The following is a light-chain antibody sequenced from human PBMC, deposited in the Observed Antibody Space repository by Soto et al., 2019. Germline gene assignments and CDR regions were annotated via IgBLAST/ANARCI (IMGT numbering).Light chain of an antibody. CDR2: DAP. J-gene: IGKJ1*01. Sequence: IVLTQSPATLSLSPGERATLSCRASQCVSIYLAGYQQKPGQAPRLLIYDAPTRATGIPARFSGSGSGTEFTLTISSLQSEDFAVYYCQQYGSSRTFGQGTKVDIK. CDR3: QQYGSSRT. CDR1: QCVSIY. V-gene: IGKV3-15*01.